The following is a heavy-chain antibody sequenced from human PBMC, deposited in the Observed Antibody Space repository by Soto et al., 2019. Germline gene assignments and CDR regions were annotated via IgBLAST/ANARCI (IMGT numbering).Heavy chain of an antibody. CDR1: GFTFSSYA. V-gene: IGHV3-23*01. D-gene: IGHD6-19*01. J-gene: IGHJ6*02. Sequence: GSLRLSCAASGFTFSSYAMSWVRQAPGKGLEWVSAISGSGGSTYYADSVKGRFTISRDNPKNTLYLQMNSLRAEDTAVYYCAKSDGGSGWPRYYYYYGMDVWGQGTTVTVSS. CDR2: ISGSGGST. CDR3: AKSDGGSGWPRYYYYYGMDV.